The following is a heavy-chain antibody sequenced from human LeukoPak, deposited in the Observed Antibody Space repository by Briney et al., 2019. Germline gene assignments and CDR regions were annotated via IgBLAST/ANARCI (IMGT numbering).Heavy chain of an antibody. V-gene: IGHV1-2*02. CDR3: ARDGGGTYQDFDY. J-gene: IGHJ4*02. CDR1: GYTFTDSS. CDR2: INCDSGVT. Sequence: PGWSLRLSCKASGYTFTDSSIHWVRQAPGQGLEWMGWINCDSGVTKYAEKFQGRVSMTRDTSISTAYMDLSRLTSDDTAIYYCARDGGGTYQDFDYWGQGTLVTVSS. D-gene: IGHD1-26*01.